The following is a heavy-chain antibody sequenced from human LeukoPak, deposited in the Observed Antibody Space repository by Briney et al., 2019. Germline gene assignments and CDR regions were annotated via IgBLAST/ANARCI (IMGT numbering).Heavy chain of an antibody. D-gene: IGHD1-14*01. J-gene: IGHJ5*02. CDR2: ISAYNGNT. CDR1: GYIFSNYA. Sequence: ASVKVSCKASGYIFSNYAISWVRQAPGQGLEWMGWISAYNGNTNYAQKLQGRVTMTTDTSTSTAYMELRSLRSDDTAVYYCARDVLGRETGNWFDPWGQGTLVTVSS. V-gene: IGHV1-18*01. CDR3: ARDVLGRETGNWFDP.